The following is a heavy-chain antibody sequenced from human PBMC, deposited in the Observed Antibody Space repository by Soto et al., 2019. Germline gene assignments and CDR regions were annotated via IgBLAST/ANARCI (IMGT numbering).Heavy chain of an antibody. V-gene: IGHV4-59*06. D-gene: IGHD3-22*01. J-gene: IGHJ4*02. CDR3: ARATYYYDSSGYSDRVLDY. Sequence: SETLSLTCTVSGVSISSYYWSWIRQHPGKGLEWIGYIYYSGNTYYNPSLKSRVTISVDTSKNQFSLKLSSVTAADTAVYYCARATYYYDSSGYSDRVLDYWGQGTLVTVS. CDR1: GVSISSYY. CDR2: IYYSGNT.